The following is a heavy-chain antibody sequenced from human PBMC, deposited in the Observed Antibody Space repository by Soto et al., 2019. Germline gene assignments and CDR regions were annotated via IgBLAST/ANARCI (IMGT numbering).Heavy chain of an antibody. V-gene: IGHV3-53*01. CDR1: GFTFSSND. CDR2: IYSGGST. D-gene: IGHD3-22*01. CDR3: ATRPLLPGAP. Sequence: EVQLVESGGGLIQPGGSLRLSCAASGFTFSSNDMNWVRQDPGKGLEWVSLIYSGGSTYYADSVKGRFTISRDNSQNTLYLQMRSLRDEDTAVYYCATRPLLPGAPWGQGTMVTVSS. J-gene: IGHJ3*01.